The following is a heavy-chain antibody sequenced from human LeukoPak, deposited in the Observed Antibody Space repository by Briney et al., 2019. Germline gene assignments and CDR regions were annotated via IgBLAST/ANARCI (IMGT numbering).Heavy chain of an antibody. D-gene: IGHD3-16*01. CDR3: ARDPEGFGATYFDY. CDR1: GGSISSYY. Sequence: SETLSLTCTVSGGSISSYYWSWIRQPAGKGLEWIGRIYTSGSTGYNPSLKSRVTMSVDTSKNQFSLKLSSVTAADTAVFYCARDPEGFGATYFDYWGQGTLVTVSS. J-gene: IGHJ4*02. V-gene: IGHV4-4*07. CDR2: IYTSGST.